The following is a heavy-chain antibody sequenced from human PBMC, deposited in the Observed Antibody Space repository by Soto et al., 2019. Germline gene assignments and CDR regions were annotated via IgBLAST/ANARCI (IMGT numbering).Heavy chain of an antibody. V-gene: IGHV1-69*12. CDR1: RGTFSNYA. Sequence: VQLVQSGAEVKKSGSAMKVACKISRGTFSNYAINWVRRAPGQGLEWMGAIVPIFRTTNYAQKFQGRVTITADESTITAYMELSRLRSDDTATYYCAREASAPGTFREDASDIWGQGTKVTVSS. D-gene: IGHD1-7*01. J-gene: IGHJ3*02. CDR2: IVPIFRTT. CDR3: AREASAPGTFREDASDI.